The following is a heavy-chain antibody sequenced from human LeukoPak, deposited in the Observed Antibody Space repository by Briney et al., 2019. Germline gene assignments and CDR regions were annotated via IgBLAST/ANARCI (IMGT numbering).Heavy chain of an antibody. D-gene: IGHD5-12*01. CDR1: GYTFTSYY. CDR3: TVASNRRLFDY. CDR2: INPSGGST. Sequence: GASLKVSCKASGYTFTSYYMHWVLQAPGHGLEWMGIINPSGGSTSYAQKLQGRVTMTRDTSTSTVYMELSSLRSEDTAVYYCTVASNRRLFDYWGQGTLVTVSS. V-gene: IGHV1-46*01. J-gene: IGHJ4*02.